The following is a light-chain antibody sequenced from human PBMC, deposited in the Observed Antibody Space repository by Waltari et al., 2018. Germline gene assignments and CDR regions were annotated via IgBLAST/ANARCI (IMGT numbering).Light chain of an antibody. Sequence: QSALTQPRSVSGSPGQSVTISCTGNSSDDGGYNYVSWYQQHPGKAPKLMIYDVSKRPSGVPDRFSGSKSGNTASLTISGLQAEDEADYYCCSYAGSYTSLFGGGTKLTVL. V-gene: IGLV2-11*01. J-gene: IGLJ2*01. CDR2: DVS. CDR3: CSYAGSYTSL. CDR1: SSDDGGYNY.